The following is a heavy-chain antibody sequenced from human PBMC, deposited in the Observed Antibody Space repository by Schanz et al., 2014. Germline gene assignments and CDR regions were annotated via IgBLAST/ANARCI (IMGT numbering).Heavy chain of an antibody. Sequence: VQLVESGGGVVQPGRSLRLSCAASGLIFSNYVMSWVRQAPGKGLEWVSTIGTSGGTNYAESVKGRFTISRDNSKNTLYLQMNSLRAEDTAVYYCANNWDIDYWGQGTLVTVSS. CDR3: ANNWDIDY. V-gene: IGHV3-23*04. D-gene: IGHD7-27*01. CDR1: GLIFSNYV. J-gene: IGHJ4*02. CDR2: IGTSGGT.